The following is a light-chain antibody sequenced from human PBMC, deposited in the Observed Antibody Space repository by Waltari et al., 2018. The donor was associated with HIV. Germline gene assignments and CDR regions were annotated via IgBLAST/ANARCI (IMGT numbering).Light chain of an antibody. V-gene: IGLV2-8*01. J-gene: IGLJ1*01. CDR3: SSFSGNNRIV. CDR2: AVN. CDR1: SSDVGGYNS. Sequence: QSALTQPPSASGSPGQSVAISCTGTSSDVGGYNSVSWHQQHPGKAPKLLIYAVNKRPSGGPDGFSGSKSGNTASLTVSGLQVDDEADYYGSSFSGNNRIVFGTGTRVTVL.